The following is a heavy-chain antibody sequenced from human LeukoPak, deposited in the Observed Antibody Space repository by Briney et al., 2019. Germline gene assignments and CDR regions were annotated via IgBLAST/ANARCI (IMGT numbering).Heavy chain of an antibody. CDR3: ARSTRSNYYDSSGLGY. J-gene: IGHJ4*02. CDR2: INAGNGNT. V-gene: IGHV1-3*01. Sequence: ASVKVSCKASGYTFTSYAMHWVRQAPGQRLEWMGWINAGNGNTKYSQKFQGRVTITRDTSASTAYMELSSLRSEDTAVYYCARSTRSNYYDSSGLGYWGQGTLVTVPS. CDR1: GYTFTSYA. D-gene: IGHD3-22*01.